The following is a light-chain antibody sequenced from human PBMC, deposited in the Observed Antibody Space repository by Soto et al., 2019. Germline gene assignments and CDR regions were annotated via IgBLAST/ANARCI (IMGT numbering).Light chain of an antibody. J-gene: IGLJ3*02. V-gene: IGLV2-23*02. CDR1: SSDAGNYNL. CDR3: CSYADSSTLV. Sequence: QSALSQPASVSGSPGQSIAISCTGTSSDAGNYNLVSWYQHHPGKAPKLMIYGVSKRPSGVSNRFSGSKSGNTASLTISGLQAEDEADYYCCSYADSSTLVFGGGTKLTVL. CDR2: GVS.